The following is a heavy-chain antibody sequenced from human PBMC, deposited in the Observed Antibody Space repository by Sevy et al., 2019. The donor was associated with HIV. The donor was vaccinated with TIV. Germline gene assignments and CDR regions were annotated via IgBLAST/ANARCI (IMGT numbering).Heavy chain of an antibody. CDR2: IYYSGST. J-gene: IGHJ5*02. CDR1: GGSISSYY. V-gene: IGHV4-59*01. D-gene: IGHD2-2*01. CDR3: ARTVVVPAAMVENWFDP. Sequence: SETLSLTCTVSGGSISSYYWSWIRHPPGKGLEWIGYIYYSGSTNYNPSLKSRVTISVDTSKNQFSLKLSSVTAADTAVYYCARTVVVPAAMVENWFDPWGQGTLVTVSS.